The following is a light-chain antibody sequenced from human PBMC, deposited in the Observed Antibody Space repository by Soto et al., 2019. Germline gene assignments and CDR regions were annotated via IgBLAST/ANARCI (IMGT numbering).Light chain of an antibody. CDR1: SSDVGAYDY. J-gene: IGLJ1*01. CDR3: SSYTRRRTRV. V-gene: IGLV2-14*03. Sequence: QSALTQPASVSGSPGQSITISCTGTSSDVGAYDYVSWYQQHPGEAPRLMIYDVYNRPSGISNRFSGSKSGITASLTISGLQAGDEADYYCSSYTRRRTRVFGAGTKLTVL. CDR2: DVY.